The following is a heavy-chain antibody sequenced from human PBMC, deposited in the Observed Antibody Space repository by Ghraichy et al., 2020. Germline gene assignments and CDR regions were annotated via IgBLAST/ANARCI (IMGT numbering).Heavy chain of an antibody. CDR1: EGTFSSYA. D-gene: IGHD6-13*01. V-gene: IGHV1-69*04. Sequence: SVKVSCKASEGTFSSYAISWVRQAPGQGLEWMGRIIPILGIANYAQKFQGRVTITADKSTSTAYMELSSLRSEDTAVYYCASQTYDLPGIAAAGNIYYYYGMDVWGQGTTVTVSS. J-gene: IGHJ6*02. CDR2: IIPILGIA. CDR3: ASQTYDLPGIAAAGNIYYYYGMDV.